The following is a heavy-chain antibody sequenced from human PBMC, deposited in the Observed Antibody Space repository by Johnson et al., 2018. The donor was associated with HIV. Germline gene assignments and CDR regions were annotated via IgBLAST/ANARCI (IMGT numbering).Heavy chain of an antibody. CDR3: TTDVPGGPDYNALEI. CDR1: GFTFSSYA. Sequence: VQLVESGGGVVQPGRSLRLSCAASGFTFSSYAMHWLRQAPGKGLEWVAVISYDGSNKYYANSVKGRFTISRDDSKNTLYLQMNSLKTEDTALYYCTTDVPGGPDYNALEIWGQGTMVTVSS. J-gene: IGHJ3*02. D-gene: IGHD4-11*01. V-gene: IGHV3-30*04. CDR2: ISYDGSNK.